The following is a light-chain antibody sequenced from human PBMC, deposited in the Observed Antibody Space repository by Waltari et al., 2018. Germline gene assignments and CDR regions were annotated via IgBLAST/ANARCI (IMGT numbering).Light chain of an antibody. CDR3: QQSDTSSVT. CDR2: AAS. CDR1: QSISSPY. V-gene: IGKV3-20*01. J-gene: IGKJ5*01. Sequence: EIVLTQSPGTLSLSPGEIATLSCRASQSISSPYLAWYQQKPGQVPSLLLDAASSRATGIPDRFSGSGTGTDFTLTINRLEPEDFAVYYCQQSDTSSVTFGQGTRLEIK.